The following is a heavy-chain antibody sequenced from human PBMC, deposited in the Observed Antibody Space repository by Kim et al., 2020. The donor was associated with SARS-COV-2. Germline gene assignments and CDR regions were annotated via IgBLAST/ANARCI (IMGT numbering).Heavy chain of an antibody. CDR3: AKESGSGSYYAWTYYYYGMDV. D-gene: IGHD3-10*01. CDR2: ISYDGSNK. J-gene: IGHJ6*02. Sequence: GGFLRLSCAASGFTFSSYGMHWVRQAPGKGLEWVAVISYDGSNKYYADSVKGRFTISRDNSKNTLYLQMNSLRAEDTAVYYCAKESGSGSYYAWTYYYYGMDVWGQGTTVTVS. V-gene: IGHV3-30*18. CDR1: GFTFSSYG.